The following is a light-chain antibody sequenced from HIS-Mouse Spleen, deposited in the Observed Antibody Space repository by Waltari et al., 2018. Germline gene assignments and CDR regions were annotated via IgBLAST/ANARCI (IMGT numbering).Light chain of an antibody. V-gene: IGLV2-23*01. CDR1: SSDVGSHNL. Sequence: QSALTQPASVSASPGQSITISCTGTSSDVGSHNLVSWYHQPPGKAPKLMIYEGSKRPSGVSNRFSGSKSGNTASLTISGLQAEDEADYYCCSYAGSSTWVFGGGTKLTVL. CDR2: EGS. J-gene: IGLJ3*02. CDR3: CSYAGSSTWV.